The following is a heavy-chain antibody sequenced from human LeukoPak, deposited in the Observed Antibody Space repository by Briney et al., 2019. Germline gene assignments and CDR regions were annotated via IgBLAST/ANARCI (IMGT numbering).Heavy chain of an antibody. CDR2: INPNSGGT. CDR1: GYTFTGYF. CDR3: ARGAAAAGLAFDI. Sequence: ASVKVSCKASGYTFTGYFMHCVRQAPGQGLEWMGWINPNSGGTNYAQKFQGRVTMTRDTSISTAYMELSRLRSDDTAVHFCARGAAAAGLAFDIWGQGTMVTVSP. D-gene: IGHD6-13*01. J-gene: IGHJ3*02. V-gene: IGHV1-2*02.